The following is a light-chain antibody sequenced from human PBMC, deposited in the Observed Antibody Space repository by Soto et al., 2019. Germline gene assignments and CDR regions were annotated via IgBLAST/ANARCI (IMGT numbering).Light chain of an antibody. J-gene: IGKJ2*01. CDR2: AAS. CDR3: QQYFGSLYT. Sequence: SVLTQSPGTLSLSPGEGATLSCRTSQSISSTYLAWYQQRPGQAPRLLIYAASSRATGIPDRFSGSVSGTDFTLTISRLEPEDFALYYCQQYFGSLYTFGQGTKLEIK. CDR1: QSISSTY. V-gene: IGKV3-20*01.